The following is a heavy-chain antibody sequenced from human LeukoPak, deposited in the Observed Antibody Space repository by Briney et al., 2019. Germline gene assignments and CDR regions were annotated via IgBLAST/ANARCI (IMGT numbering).Heavy chain of an antibody. CDR3: ARLDNYYDSSGYYYNWFDP. CDR2: VYPGDSDT. D-gene: IGHD3-22*01. J-gene: IGHJ5*02. V-gene: IGHV5-51*01. Sequence: GESLKISCKGSGYSFTSYWIGWVRQMPGKGLEWMGIVYPGDSDTRYSPSFQGQVTISADKSISTAYLQWSSLKASDTAMYYCARLDNYYDSSGYYYNWFDPWGQGTLVTVSS. CDR1: GYSFTSYW.